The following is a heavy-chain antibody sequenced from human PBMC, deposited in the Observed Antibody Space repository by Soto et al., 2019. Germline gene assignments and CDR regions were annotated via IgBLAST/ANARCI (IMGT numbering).Heavy chain of an antibody. D-gene: IGHD6-19*01. Sequence: QLQLQESGPGLVKPSETLSLTCIVSGGSITRNNNYWGWIRQSPGKGLEWIGSILYSGSTNYNPSLKSRVTLSVETSKNQFSLKMSSVTAAYTALYYCARLGSSGWYQGSYFDYWGQGTLVTVSS. V-gene: IGHV4-39*01. CDR3: ARLGSSGWYQGSYFDY. CDR1: GGSITRNNNY. CDR2: ILYSGST. J-gene: IGHJ4*02.